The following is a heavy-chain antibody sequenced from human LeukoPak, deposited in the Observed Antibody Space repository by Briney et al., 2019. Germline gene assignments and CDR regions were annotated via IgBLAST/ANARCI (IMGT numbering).Heavy chain of an antibody. CDR3: ARDRTYGDYGYYYMDV. V-gene: IGHV1-69*05. J-gene: IGHJ6*03. CDR1: GGTFSSYA. CDR2: IIPIFGTA. Sequence: LVKVSCKASGGTFSSYAISWVRQAPGQGLEWMGGIIPIFGTANYAQKFQGRVTITTDESTSTAYMELSSLRSEDTAVYYCARDRTYGDYGYYYMDVWGKGTTVTVSS. D-gene: IGHD4-17*01.